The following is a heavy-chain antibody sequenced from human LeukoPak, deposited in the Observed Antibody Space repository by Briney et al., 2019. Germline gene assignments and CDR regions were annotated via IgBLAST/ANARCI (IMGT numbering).Heavy chain of an antibody. V-gene: IGHV1-69*06. CDR3: ARSVSRADSYYFDY. Sequence: ASVKVSCKASGGTFSSYAISWVRQAPGQGLEWMGGIIPIFGTANYAQKFQGRVTITADKSTSTAYMELSSLRSEDTAVYYCARSVSRADSYYFDYWGQGTLVTVSS. CDR2: IIPIFGTA. CDR1: GGTFSSYA. J-gene: IGHJ4*02.